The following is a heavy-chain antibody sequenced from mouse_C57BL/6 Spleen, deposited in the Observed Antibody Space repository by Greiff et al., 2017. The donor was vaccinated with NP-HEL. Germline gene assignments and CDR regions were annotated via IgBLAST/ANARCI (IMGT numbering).Heavy chain of an antibody. V-gene: IGHV1-82*01. Sequence: VKLQESGPELVKPGASVKISCKASGYAFSSSWMNWVKQRPGKGLEWIGRIYPGDGDTNYNGKFKGKATLTADKSSSTAYMQLSSLTSEDSAVYFCARMGNWDEDYWGQGTTLTVSS. J-gene: IGHJ2*01. CDR3: ARMGNWDEDY. D-gene: IGHD4-1*01. CDR1: GYAFSSSW. CDR2: IYPGDGDT.